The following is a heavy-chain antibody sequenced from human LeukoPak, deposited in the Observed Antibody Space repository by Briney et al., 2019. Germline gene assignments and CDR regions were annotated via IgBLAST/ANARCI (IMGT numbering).Heavy chain of an antibody. CDR3: ATDWDTAMGDAFDI. CDR2: IIPIFGTA. Sequence: SVKVSCKASGGTFSSYAISWVRQAPGQGLEWMGGIIPIFGTANYAQKFQGRVTITADESTSTAYMELSSLRSEDTAVYYCATDWDTAMGDAFDIWGQGTMVTVSS. D-gene: IGHD5-18*01. J-gene: IGHJ3*02. CDR1: GGTFSSYA. V-gene: IGHV1-69*01.